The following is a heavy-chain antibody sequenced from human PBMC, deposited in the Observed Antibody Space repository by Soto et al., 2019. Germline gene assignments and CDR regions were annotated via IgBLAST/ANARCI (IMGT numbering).Heavy chain of an antibody. V-gene: IGHV4-59*02. J-gene: IGHJ4*02. CDR2: KYYSGDT. CDR1: GGSVTSYY. CDR3: ATGRHGDFDY. Sequence: LSLTCTVSGGSVTSYYWSWIRQPPGKGLEWIGYKYYSGDTNYNPSLKSRVTISLDTSKNQFSLKLSSVTAADTAVYFCATGRHGDFDYWGQGTLVTVSS. D-gene: IGHD4-17*01.